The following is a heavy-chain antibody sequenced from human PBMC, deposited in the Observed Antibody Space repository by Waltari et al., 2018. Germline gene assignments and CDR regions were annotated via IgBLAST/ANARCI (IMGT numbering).Heavy chain of an antibody. CDR1: IGTLSTYP. CDR2: IIPILGRA. V-gene: IGHV1-69*10. J-gene: IGHJ5*02. Sequence: QDNLVRSGAAVTKPGPSAKSSCKVTIGTLSTYPNRRVRQITGQGLEWMGGIIPILGRANYAQKFQGRVTITAEKSTRTAYMELSSLRTEDTAVYYCARLNVAAAGTGNNWYDPWGQGTLVTVSS. D-gene: IGHD6-13*01. CDR3: ARLNVAAAGTGNNWYDP.